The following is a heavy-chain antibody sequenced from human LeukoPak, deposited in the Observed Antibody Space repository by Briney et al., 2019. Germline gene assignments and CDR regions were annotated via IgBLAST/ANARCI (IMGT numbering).Heavy chain of an antibody. D-gene: IGHD3-22*01. CDR1: GVSISSYY. CDR3: ARVLHDSSVGVE. J-gene: IGHJ4*02. V-gene: IGHV4-59*01. Sequence: PETLSLTSTVSGVSISSYYWSWIRQPPGKGLEWIGDIYYSGSTNYHPCLKSRVTVSVDTSKCQFSWKLSAVTAADTAVYYWARVLHDSSVGVEWGQGTLVTVS. CDR2: IYYSGST.